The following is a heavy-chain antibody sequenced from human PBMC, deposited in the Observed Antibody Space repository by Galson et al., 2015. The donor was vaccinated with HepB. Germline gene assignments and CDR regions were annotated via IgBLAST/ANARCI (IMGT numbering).Heavy chain of an antibody. V-gene: IGHV4-59*01. Sequence: ETLSLTCTVSGGSTSSYYWSWIRQPPGKGLEWIGYIYYSGSTNYNPSLKSRVTISVDTSKNQFSLKLSSVTAADTAVYYCARRGGGRDYDILTGYSKDAFDIWGQGTMVTVSS. D-gene: IGHD3-9*01. CDR3: ARRGGGRDYDILTGYSKDAFDI. J-gene: IGHJ3*02. CDR2: IYYSGST. CDR1: GGSTSSYY.